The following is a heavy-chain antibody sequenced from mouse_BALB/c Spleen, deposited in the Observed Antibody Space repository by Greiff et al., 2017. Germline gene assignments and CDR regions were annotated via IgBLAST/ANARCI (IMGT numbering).Heavy chain of an antibody. V-gene: IGHV1-67*01. CDR3: ARGYYGSSYEDAMDY. J-gene: IGHJ4*01. CDR2: ISTYYGNT. Sequence: QVQLKQSGPELVRPGVSVKISCKGSGYTFTDYAMHWVKQSHAKSLEWIGVISTYYGNTNYNQKFKGKATMTVDKSSSTAYMELARLTSEDSAIYYCARGYYGSSYEDAMDYWGQGTSVTVSS. D-gene: IGHD1-1*01. CDR1: GYTFTDYA.